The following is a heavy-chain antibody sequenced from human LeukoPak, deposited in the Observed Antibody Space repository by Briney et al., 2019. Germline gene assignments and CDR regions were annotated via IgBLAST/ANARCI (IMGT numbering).Heavy chain of an antibody. CDR1: GFTFSTYA. V-gene: IGHV3-23*01. D-gene: IGHD6-13*01. CDR3: AKNIAAPTTPFVY. Sequence: GGSLRLSCAASGFTFSTYAMNWVRQAPGKGLEWVSGISGSGGTTYYADSVRGRFTISRDNSKNTLYLQMNYLRAEDTALYYCAKNIAAPTTPFVYWGQGTLVTVSS. CDR2: ISGSGGTT. J-gene: IGHJ4*02.